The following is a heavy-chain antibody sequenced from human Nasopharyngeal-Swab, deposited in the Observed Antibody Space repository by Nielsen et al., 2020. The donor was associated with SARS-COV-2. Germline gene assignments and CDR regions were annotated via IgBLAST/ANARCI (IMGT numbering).Heavy chain of an antibody. CDR1: GFTFSSYA. CDR3: AREPNPGIAAAGTHDY. CDR2: ISYDGSNK. D-gene: IGHD6-13*01. Sequence: LSLTYAASGFTFSSYAMHWVRQAPGKGLEWVAVISYDGSNKYYADSVKGRFTISRDNSKNTLYLQMNSLRAEDTAVYYCAREPNPGIAAAGTHDYWGQGTTVTVSS. J-gene: IGHJ4*03. V-gene: IGHV3-30-3*01.